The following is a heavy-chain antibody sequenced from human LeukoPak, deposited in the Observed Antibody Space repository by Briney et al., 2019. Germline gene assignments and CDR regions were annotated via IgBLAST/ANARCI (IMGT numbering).Heavy chain of an antibody. Sequence: PGGSLRPSFSTSGFTFSRNGIHWVRQAPGKGLEWVALIRFDGNNTTYADSVKGRFTISRDSSKNTLTLQMNGLRTEDSSLGYCAKDRDSTGSVLPWGQGTLVSVSS. D-gene: IGHD2-15*01. CDR2: IRFDGNNT. CDR1: GFTFSRNG. V-gene: IGHV3-30*02. J-gene: IGHJ5*02. CDR3: AKDRDSTGSVLP.